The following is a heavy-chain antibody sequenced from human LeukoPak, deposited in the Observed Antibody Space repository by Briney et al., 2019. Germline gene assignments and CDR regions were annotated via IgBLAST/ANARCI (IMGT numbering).Heavy chain of an antibody. CDR1: GGSISSYY. D-gene: IGHD3-22*01. CDR2: IYTSGST. V-gene: IGHV4-4*07. CDR3: AVTYYYDSSGYYYSAFDI. Sequence: SQTLSLTCTVSGGSISSYYWSWIRQPAGKGLEWIGRIYTSGSTNYNPSLKSRVTMSVDTSKNQFSLKLSSVTAADTAVYYCAVTYYYDSSGYYYSAFDIWGQGTMVTVSS. J-gene: IGHJ3*02.